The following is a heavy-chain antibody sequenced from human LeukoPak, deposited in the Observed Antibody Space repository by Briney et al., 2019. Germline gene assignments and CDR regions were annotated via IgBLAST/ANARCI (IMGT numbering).Heavy chain of an antibody. CDR1: SGSFSGYY. J-gene: IGHJ5*02. CDR2: INHSGST. D-gene: IGHD3-22*01. CDR3: ARAVIVPDGWFDP. Sequence: SETLSLTCAVYSGSFSGYYWSWIRQPPGKGLEWIGEINHSGSTNYNSSLTSRVTISLDTSKNQFSLRLSSVTAADTAVYCCARAVIVPDGWFDPWGQGTLVTVSS. V-gene: IGHV4-34*01.